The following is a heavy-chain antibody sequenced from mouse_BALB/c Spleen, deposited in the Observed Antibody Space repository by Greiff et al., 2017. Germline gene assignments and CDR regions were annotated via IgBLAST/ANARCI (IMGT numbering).Heavy chain of an antibody. CDR2: ISYDGSN. CDR1: GYSITSGYY. V-gene: IGHV3-6*02. J-gene: IGHJ2*01. CDR3: ARGGTTATFDY. D-gene: IGHD1-2*01. Sequence: ESGPGLVKPSQSLSLTCSVTGYSITSGYYWNWIRQFPGNKLEWMGYISYDGSNNYNPSLKNRISITRDTSKNQFFLKLNSVTTEDTATYYCARGGTTATFDYWGQGTTLTVSS.